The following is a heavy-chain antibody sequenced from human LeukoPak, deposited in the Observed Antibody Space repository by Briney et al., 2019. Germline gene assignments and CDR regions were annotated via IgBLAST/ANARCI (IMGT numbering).Heavy chain of an antibody. CDR2: IYHGGSA. Sequence: SETLSLTCTVSGGSISSYYWSWIRQPPGKGLEWIGHIYHGGSANYSPSLKSRVTMSADTSKNKFSLKLTSVTAADTAVYYCARGGGGYAFDYWGQGTLVTVSS. CDR3: ARGGGGYAFDY. J-gene: IGHJ4*02. CDR1: GGSISSYY. D-gene: IGHD5-12*01. V-gene: IGHV4-59*01.